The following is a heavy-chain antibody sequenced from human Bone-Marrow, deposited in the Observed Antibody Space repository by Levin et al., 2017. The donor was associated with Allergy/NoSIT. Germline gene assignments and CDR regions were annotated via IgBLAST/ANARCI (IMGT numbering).Heavy chain of an antibody. V-gene: IGHV4-38-2*01. J-gene: IGHJ5*02. D-gene: IGHD4-11*01. CDR3: ASINSDYRDDWFDP. Sequence: SQTLSLTCAVSGFSISSGYYWGWIRQPPGKGLEWIGNIYHSGNTYYNPSLKSRVTISVDTSKNQFSLKLSSVTAADTAVYYCASINSDYRDDWFDPWGQGTLVTVSS. CDR1: GFSISSGYY. CDR2: IYHSGNT.